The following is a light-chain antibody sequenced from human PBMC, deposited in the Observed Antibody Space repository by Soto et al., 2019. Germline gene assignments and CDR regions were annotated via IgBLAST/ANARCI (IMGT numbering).Light chain of an antibody. CDR2: WAS. CDR1: QSVLYSPNNRNY. Sequence: DIVLTQSPDSLAVSLGERATIKCKSSQSVLYSPNNRNYLAWYQLKPGQPPKLLFSWASTRESGVSDRFSGSGSGTDFTLTISSLQAEDLAVYYCQQYYRTPPTFGQGTKVEIK. V-gene: IGKV4-1*01. CDR3: QQYYRTPPT. J-gene: IGKJ1*01.